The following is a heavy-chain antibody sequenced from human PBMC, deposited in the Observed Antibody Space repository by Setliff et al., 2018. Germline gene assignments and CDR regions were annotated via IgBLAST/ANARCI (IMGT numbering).Heavy chain of an antibody. CDR2: IYHSGST. CDR1: GQSFSDYY. D-gene: IGHD2-2*02. CDR3: ARDRQYCSSPTCYSSYFYYYGMDV. J-gene: IGHJ6*02. V-gene: IGHV4-34*01. Sequence: PFETLSLTCAISGQSFSDYYWSWVRQPPGKGLEWIGEIYHSGSTNYNPSLKSRVTISVDTSKNQFSLKLSSVTAADTAVYYCARDRQYCSSPTCYSSYFYYYGMDVWGQGTTVTVSS.